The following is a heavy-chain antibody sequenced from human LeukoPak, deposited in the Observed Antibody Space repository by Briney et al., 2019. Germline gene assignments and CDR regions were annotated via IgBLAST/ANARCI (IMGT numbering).Heavy chain of an antibody. D-gene: IGHD5-18*01. Sequence: KAGGSLRLSCAASEFTFSRYSMNWVRQTPGKGLEWVSSISSSSTYIYYADSVKGRFTISRDNAKNSLYLQMNSLRAEDTAVYYCAREPTAMILWGQGTLVTVSS. CDR3: AREPTAMIL. CDR1: EFTFSRYS. J-gene: IGHJ4*02. V-gene: IGHV3-21*01. CDR2: ISSSSTYI.